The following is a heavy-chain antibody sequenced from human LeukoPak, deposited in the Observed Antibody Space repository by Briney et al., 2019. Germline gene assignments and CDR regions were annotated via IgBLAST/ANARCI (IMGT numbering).Heavy chain of an antibody. Sequence: SETLSLTCTVSGGSISSSSYYWGWIRQPPGKGLEWIGSIYYSGSTYFNPSLKSRVTISVDTSKNQFSLKLSSVTAADTAVYYCARHFRGSGSYYDYYYMDVWGKGTTVTVSS. D-gene: IGHD3-10*01. J-gene: IGHJ6*03. CDR3: ARHFRGSGSYYDYYYMDV. CDR1: GGSISSSSYY. V-gene: IGHV4-39*01. CDR2: IYYSGST.